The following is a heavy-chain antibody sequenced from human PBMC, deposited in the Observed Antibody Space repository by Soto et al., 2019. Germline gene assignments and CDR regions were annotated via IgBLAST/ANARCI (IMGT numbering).Heavy chain of an antibody. CDR2: MYYSGST. CDR3: ASGYRQSGYSSSWVFDY. D-gene: IGHD6-13*01. Sequence: QVQLRESGPGLVKPSQTLSLTCTVSGGSINSGGYYWNWIRQHPGKGLEWIGYMYYSGSTYYNPFLRSRVIISADTSENHFSLKLSSVTAADTAAYFSASGYRQSGYSSSWVFDYWGQGTLVNVSS. V-gene: IGHV4-31*03. CDR1: GGSINSGGYY. J-gene: IGHJ4*02.